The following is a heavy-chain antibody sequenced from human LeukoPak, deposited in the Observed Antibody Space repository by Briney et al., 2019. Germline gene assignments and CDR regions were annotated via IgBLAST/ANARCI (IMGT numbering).Heavy chain of an antibody. V-gene: IGHV1-8*03. CDR3: ARADYYYYMDV. CDR1: GYTFTSYD. Sequence: GASVKVSCKASGYTFTSYDINWVRQATGQGLEWMGWMNPNSGNTGYAQKLQGRATITRNTSISTAYMALSSLRSEDTAVYYCARADYYYYMDVWGKGTTVTVSS. CDR2: MNPNSGNT. J-gene: IGHJ6*03.